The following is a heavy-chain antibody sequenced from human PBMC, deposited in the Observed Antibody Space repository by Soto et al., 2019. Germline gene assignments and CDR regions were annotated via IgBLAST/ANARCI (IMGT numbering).Heavy chain of an antibody. V-gene: IGHV3-7*01. CDR3: VRDRGYSVFDY. CDR1: GFTFGSYW. D-gene: IGHD3-22*01. CDR2: TNQDESEK. J-gene: IGHJ4*02. Sequence: GGSLRLSCAASGFTFGSYWMSWVRQAPGKGLEWVANTNQDESEKNYLDSVKGRFTVFRDNAKNSLYLQMNSLRVEDTAVYYCVRDRGYSVFDYWGQGTRVTVSS.